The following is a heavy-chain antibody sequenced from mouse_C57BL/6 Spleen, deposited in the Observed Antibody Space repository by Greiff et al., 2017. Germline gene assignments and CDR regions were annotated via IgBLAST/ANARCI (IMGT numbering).Heavy chain of an antibody. J-gene: IGHJ3*01. D-gene: IGHD1-1*01. Sequence: VQLQQSGAELVRPGASVTLSCKASGYTFTDYEMHWVKQTPVHGLEWIGAIDPETGGTAYNQKFKGKAILTADKSSSTAYMELRSLTSEDSAVYYCTRYYGSSYVRFAYWGQGTLVTVSA. CDR1: GYTFTDYE. CDR2: IDPETGGT. V-gene: IGHV1-15*01. CDR3: TRYYGSSYVRFAY.